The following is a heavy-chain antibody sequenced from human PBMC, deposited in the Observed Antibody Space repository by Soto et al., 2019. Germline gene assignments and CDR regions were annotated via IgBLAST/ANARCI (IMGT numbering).Heavy chain of an antibody. V-gene: IGHV1-46*01. J-gene: IGHJ4*02. CDR1: GYTFTSYY. CDR2: INPSGGST. D-gene: IGHD2-15*01. Sequence: QVQLVQSGAEVKKPGASVKVSCKASGYTFTSYYMHWVRQAPGQGLEWMGIINPSGGSTSYAQKFQGRFTMTRETFTSTVYVELSSLRSEDTAVYYCARDWDVWGWWLRGLGYWGQGTLVTVSS. CDR3: ARDWDVWGWWLRGLGY.